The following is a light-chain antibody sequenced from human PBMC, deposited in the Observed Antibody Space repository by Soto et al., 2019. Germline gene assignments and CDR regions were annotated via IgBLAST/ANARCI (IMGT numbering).Light chain of an antibody. J-gene: IGKJ5*01. V-gene: IGKV3-11*01. CDR3: QQHMNWPPIT. CDR2: DAS. Sequence: EIVLTQSPATLSLSPGERATLSCRASQSVSNYLAWYQQIPGQAPRLLIYDASNRATGIAARFSGSGSGTDFTLTISSLEPEDFAVYYCQQHMNWPPITFGQGTRLEIK. CDR1: QSVSNY.